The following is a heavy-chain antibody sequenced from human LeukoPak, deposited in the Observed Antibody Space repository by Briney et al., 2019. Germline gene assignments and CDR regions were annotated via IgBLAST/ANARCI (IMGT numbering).Heavy chain of an antibody. CDR2: TNPNSGNT. J-gene: IGHJ4*02. Sequence: GASVKVSCKASGGTFSSYAISWVRQATGQGLEWMGWTNPNSGNTGYAQKFQGRVTMTRNTSISTAYMDLSSLRSEDTAVYYCARRYCSSTSCHYFDYWGQGTLVTVSS. CDR3: ARRYCSSTSCHYFDY. D-gene: IGHD2-2*01. CDR1: GGTFSSYA. V-gene: IGHV1-8*02.